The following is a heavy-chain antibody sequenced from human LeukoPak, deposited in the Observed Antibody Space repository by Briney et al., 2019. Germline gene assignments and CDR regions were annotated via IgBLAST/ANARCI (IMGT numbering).Heavy chain of an antibody. V-gene: IGHV4-30-2*01. CDR2: IYHSGST. Sequence: PSETLSLTCVVSGDSISSGGYSWSWVRQPPGRGLEWIGYIYHSGSTYYNPSLKSRVTISVDRSKNQFSLRLTSVTAADTAVYYCANLGGRGYCSNGVCYERGVDVWGQGTTVTVSS. CDR1: GDSISSGGYS. CDR3: ANLGGRGYCSNGVCYERGVDV. J-gene: IGHJ6*02. D-gene: IGHD2-8*01.